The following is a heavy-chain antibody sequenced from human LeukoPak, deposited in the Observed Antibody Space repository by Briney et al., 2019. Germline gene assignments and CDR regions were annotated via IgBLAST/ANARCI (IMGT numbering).Heavy chain of an antibody. Sequence: GGSLRLSGAASGFMFKNYGMSWVRQAPGKWLEWVSAVDGGGGSTYYADSVKGRFTISRDNSKNTLFLQMNSLRADDTAVYYCEKKAFSTGWTYFDYWGQGLLVTVSS. J-gene: IGHJ4*02. D-gene: IGHD6-19*01. CDR3: EKKAFSTGWTYFDY. CDR1: GFMFKNYG. V-gene: IGHV3-23*01. CDR2: VDGGGGST.